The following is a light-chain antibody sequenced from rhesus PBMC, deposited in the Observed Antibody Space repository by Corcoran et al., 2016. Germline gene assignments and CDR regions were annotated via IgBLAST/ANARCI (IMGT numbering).Light chain of an antibody. V-gene: IGLV1-60*01. J-gene: IGLJ1*01. CDR2: HND. Sequence: QSVLTQPPSASEAARKSVTISCSGSSSNIGRNSVSWYQLYPETAPRVLMSHNDRRASGVSERFSASKSGTSASLAISRLQTEDEADYYCAAWDDSLPCYIFGTGTRLTVL. CDR3: AAWDDSLPCYI. CDR1: SSNIGRNS.